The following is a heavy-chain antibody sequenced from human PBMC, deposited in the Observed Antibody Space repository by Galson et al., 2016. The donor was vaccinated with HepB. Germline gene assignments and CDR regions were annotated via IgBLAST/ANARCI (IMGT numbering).Heavy chain of an antibody. V-gene: IGHV4-59*01. CDR1: GGSISSYY. J-gene: IGHJ3*02. CDR3: ARFYYDSSGYPHDAFDI. Sequence: TLSLTCTVSGGSISSYYWSWIRQPPGKGLEWIGYIYYNGDTSYKPSLKSRVTISVDTYKNQFSLKLRSVTAADTAGDYWARFYYDSSGYPHDAFDIWGQGTMVTVSS. CDR2: IYYNGDT. D-gene: IGHD3-22*01.